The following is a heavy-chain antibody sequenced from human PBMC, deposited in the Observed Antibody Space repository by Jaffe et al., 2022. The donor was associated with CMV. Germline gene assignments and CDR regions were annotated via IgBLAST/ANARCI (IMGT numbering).Heavy chain of an antibody. CDR1: GYTLTELS. CDR3: ATVYSSWYTRHGAHWFDP. J-gene: IGHJ5*02. CDR2: FDPEDGET. Sequence: QVQLVQSGAEVKKPGASVKVSCKVSGYTLTELSMHWVRQAPGKGLEWMGGFDPEDGETIYAQKFQGRVTMTEDTSTDTAYMELSSLRSEDTAVYYCATVYSSWYTRHGAHWFDPWGQGTLVTVSS. V-gene: IGHV1-24*01. D-gene: IGHD6-13*01.